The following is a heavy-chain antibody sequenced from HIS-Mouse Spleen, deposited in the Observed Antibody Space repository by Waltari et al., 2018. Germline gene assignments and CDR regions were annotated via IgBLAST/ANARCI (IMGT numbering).Heavy chain of an antibody. CDR1: GGSISSSSYY. D-gene: IGHD6-13*01. Sequence: QLQLQESGPGLVKPSETLSLTCTVSGGSISSSSYYWGWIRQPPGKGLEWIGSISYSGRTYYNPSLKSRVTISVDTSKNQFSLKLSSVTAADTAVYYCAREIPYSSSWYDWYFDLWGQGTMVTVSS. CDR2: ISYSGRT. J-gene: IGHJ3*01. V-gene: IGHV4-39*07. CDR3: AREIPYSSSWYDWYFDL.